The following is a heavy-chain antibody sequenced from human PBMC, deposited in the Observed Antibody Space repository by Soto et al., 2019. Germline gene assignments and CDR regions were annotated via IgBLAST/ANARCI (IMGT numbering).Heavy chain of an antibody. Sequence: EVQLLESGGGLVKPGGSLRLSCAASGFIFSSYTMNWVRQAPGKGLEWVSSISSGSRSIHYADSVKGRCTISRDNVKNSLYLQMNSLRAEDTAVYYCARELSYYYDRSGLRFDPWGQGTLVTVSS. CDR2: ISSGSRSI. J-gene: IGHJ5*02. CDR1: GFIFSSYT. CDR3: ARELSYYYDRSGLRFDP. V-gene: IGHV3-21*01. D-gene: IGHD3-22*01.